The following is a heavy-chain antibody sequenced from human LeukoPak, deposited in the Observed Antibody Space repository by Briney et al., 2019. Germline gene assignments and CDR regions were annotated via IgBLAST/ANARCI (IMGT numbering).Heavy chain of an antibody. V-gene: IGHV3-23*01. Sequence: GGSLRLSCVASGYTFSSYAMNWVRQAPGKGLEWVSGISGSGVSTYYADSVKGRFTISRDNSKNTLYLQMNSLRAEDTAVYYCAKRGDGYNTYYFDYWGQGTLVTVSS. D-gene: IGHD5-24*01. J-gene: IGHJ4*02. CDR3: AKRGDGYNTYYFDY. CDR1: GYTFSSYA. CDR2: ISGSGVST.